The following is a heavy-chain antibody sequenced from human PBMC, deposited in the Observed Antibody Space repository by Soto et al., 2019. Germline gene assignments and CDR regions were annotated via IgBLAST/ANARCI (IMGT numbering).Heavy chain of an antibody. CDR3: GRIRITIFGVVIPHYYYYGMDV. J-gene: IGHJ6*02. Sequence: SVKVSCKASGGKFRSYAISWVRQAPGQGLEWMGGIIPILGTANYAQKFQGRVTITADESTSTAYMELSSLRSGDTAVYYCGRIRITIFGVVIPHYYYYGMDVLGPGTTVTVSS. D-gene: IGHD3-3*01. CDR2: IIPILGTA. V-gene: IGHV1-69*13. CDR1: GGKFRSYA.